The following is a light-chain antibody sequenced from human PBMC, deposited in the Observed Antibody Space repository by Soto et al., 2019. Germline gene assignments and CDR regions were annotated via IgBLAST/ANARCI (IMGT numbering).Light chain of an antibody. CDR3: QVWDGDSDVV. V-gene: IGLV3-21*02. J-gene: IGLJ3*02. Sequence: SYELTQPPSVSAAPGRTARTTCGGDNIGTKNVHWYQQKPGQAPVLVVFDDNDRASGIPERFSGLNSGKMATLTISRVEAGDDADYYCQVWDGDSDVVFGGGTKLTVL. CDR1: NIGTKN. CDR2: DDN.